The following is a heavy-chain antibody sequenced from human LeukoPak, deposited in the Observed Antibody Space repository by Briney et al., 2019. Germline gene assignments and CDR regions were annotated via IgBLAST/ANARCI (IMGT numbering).Heavy chain of an antibody. D-gene: IGHD2-21*01. CDR2: INPSGST. CDR3: ARMRGDGIGYHYYMDV. CDR1: GGSFSDYY. V-gene: IGHV4-34*01. Sequence: SETLSLTCAVFGGSFSDYYWSWIRQPPGKGLEWIGEINPSGSTNYNPSLKSRVTISIDTSTNQFSLRLSSVTAADTAVYYCARMRGDGIGYHYYMDVWGKGTTVIVSS. J-gene: IGHJ6*03.